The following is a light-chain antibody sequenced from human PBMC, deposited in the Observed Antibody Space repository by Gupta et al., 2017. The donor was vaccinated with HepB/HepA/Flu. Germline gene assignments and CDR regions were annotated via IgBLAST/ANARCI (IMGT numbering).Light chain of an antibody. CDR1: QGIRND. CDR2: AAS. CDR3: LQDYNYPFT. J-gene: IGKJ3*01. Sequence: AIQMTQSPSSLSASVGDRVTITCRASQGIRNDLGWYQQKPGKAPKLRIYAASSLQSGVPSMFSGSGSGTDFTLTISSLQPEDFATYYCLQDYNYPFTFGPGTKVDIK. V-gene: IGKV1-6*01.